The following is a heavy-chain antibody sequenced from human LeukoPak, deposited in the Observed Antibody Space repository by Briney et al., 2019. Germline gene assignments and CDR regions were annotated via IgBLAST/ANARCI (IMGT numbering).Heavy chain of an antibody. CDR1: GGTFSSYA. J-gene: IGHJ5*02. Sequence: GASVKVSCKASGGTFSSYAISWVRQAPGQGLEWMGGIIPIFGTANYAQKFQGRVTITTDESTSTAYIELSSLRSEDTAVYYCARDQGLATASYTPGGDLWWFDPWGQGTLVTVSS. CDR2: IIPIFGTA. D-gene: IGHD5-12*01. V-gene: IGHV1-69*05. CDR3: ARDQGLATASYTPGGDLWWFDP.